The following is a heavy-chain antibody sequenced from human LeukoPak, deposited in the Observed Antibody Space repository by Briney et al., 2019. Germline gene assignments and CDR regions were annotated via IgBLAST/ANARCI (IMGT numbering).Heavy chain of an antibody. Sequence: GGSLRLSCSASGFSFSGYALSWVRQAPGKGLEWVSSISHNGGSTLYADSMKGRFTISRDNSKSTLYLDVSSLRAEDTAVYYCAKVGLRLGGDYWGQGTLVTVSS. CDR2: ISHNGGST. CDR1: GFSFSGYA. D-gene: IGHD3-16*01. CDR3: AKVGLRLGGDY. J-gene: IGHJ4*02. V-gene: IGHV3-23*01.